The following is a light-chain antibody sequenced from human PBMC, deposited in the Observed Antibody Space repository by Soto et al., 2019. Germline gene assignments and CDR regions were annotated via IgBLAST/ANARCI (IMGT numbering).Light chain of an antibody. J-gene: IGLJ2*01. CDR3: SSYAGYTNVI. V-gene: IGLV1-40*01. Sequence: QSVLTQPPSVSGAPGQRVTLSCTGNSSNLGAGYDVHWYQQLPGAAPKLVIFGNRNRPSGVPERFSGSKSGTSASLAITGLQAEDEAEYHCSSYAGYTNVIFGGGTKLTVL. CDR1: SSNLGAGYD. CDR2: GNR.